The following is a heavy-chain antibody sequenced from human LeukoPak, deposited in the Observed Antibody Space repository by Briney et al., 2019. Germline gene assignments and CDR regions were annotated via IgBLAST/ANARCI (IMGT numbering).Heavy chain of an antibody. V-gene: IGHV1-2*02. J-gene: IGHJ4*02. CDR2: INPNSGGT. Sequence: ASVTVSCKASGYTFTGYYMHWVRQAPGQGLEWMGWINPNSGGTNYAQKFQGRVTMTRDTSISTAYMELSRLRSDDTAVYYCARERRLLWMVSFDYWGQGTLVTVSS. CDR1: GYTFTGYY. CDR3: ARERRLLWMVSFDY. D-gene: IGHD3-10*01.